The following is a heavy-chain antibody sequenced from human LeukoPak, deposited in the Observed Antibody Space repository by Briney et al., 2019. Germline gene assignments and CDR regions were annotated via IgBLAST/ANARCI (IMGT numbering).Heavy chain of an antibody. V-gene: IGHV3-23*01. CDR3: AKDPRGWYGDYVNYYYYYMDV. Sequence: GGSLRLSCAASGFTFSSYGMSWVRQAPGKGLEWVSAISGSGGSTYYADSVKGRFTISRDNSKNTLYLQMNSLRAEDTAVYYCAKDPRGWYGDYVNYYYYYMDVWGKGTTVTISS. J-gene: IGHJ6*03. CDR1: GFTFSSYG. D-gene: IGHD4-17*01. CDR2: ISGSGGST.